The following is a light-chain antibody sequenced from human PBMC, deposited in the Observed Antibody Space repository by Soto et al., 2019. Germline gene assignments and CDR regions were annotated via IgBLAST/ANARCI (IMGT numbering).Light chain of an antibody. J-gene: IGKJ1*01. CDR2: DAS. V-gene: IGKV1-5*01. CDR1: QRIDDW. Sequence: DIQMTQSPSTLSASVGDRVIITCRASQRIDDWLAWYQQKPGKAPKLLIYDASTLESGVPSRFSGTGSGTEFTLTISSLQPDDFATYHCQQYKSLWTFGQGTKLDIK. CDR3: QQYKSLWT.